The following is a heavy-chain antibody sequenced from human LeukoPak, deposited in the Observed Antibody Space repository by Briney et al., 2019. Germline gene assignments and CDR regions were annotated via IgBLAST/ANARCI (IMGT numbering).Heavy chain of an antibody. J-gene: IGHJ3*02. Sequence: GESLKISCKGSGYSFTSYWIGWVRRMPGRGLEWMGIIYPGDSDTRYSPSFQGQVTISADKSISTAYLQWSSLKASDTAMYYCARRDDSSGWDAFDIWGQGTMVTVSS. CDR3: ARRDDSSGWDAFDI. CDR1: GYSFTSYW. D-gene: IGHD3-22*01. CDR2: IYPGDSDT. V-gene: IGHV5-51*01.